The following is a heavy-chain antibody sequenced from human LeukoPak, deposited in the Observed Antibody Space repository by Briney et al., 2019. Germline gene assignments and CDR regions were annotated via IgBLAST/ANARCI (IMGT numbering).Heavy chain of an antibody. V-gene: IGHV3-30*04. J-gene: IGHJ4*02. CDR2: ISYEGSNK. CDR1: GFTFSSYA. Sequence: PGGSLRLSCAASGFTFSSYAMHWVRQAPGKGLEWVAVISYEGSNKYYADSVKGRFTISRDNSKNTLYLQMNSLRAEDPAVYYCARGLDNWNVYIFDYWGLGTLVTVSS. D-gene: IGHD1-20*01. CDR3: ARGLDNWNVYIFDY.